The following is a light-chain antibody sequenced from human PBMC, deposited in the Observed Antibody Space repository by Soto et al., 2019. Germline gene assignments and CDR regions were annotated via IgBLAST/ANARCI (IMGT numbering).Light chain of an antibody. CDR2: GVS. CDR3: QQYVTSPYI. J-gene: IGKJ2*01. CDR1: QSISSSY. Sequence: DIVLTQSPGTLSLSPGERATLSCRASQSISSSYLAWYQQKAGQAPRLLIHGVSTRATGIPDRFSGSGSGTDFTLTISRLEPEDFAVYYCQQYVTSPYIFGQGTKLEIK. V-gene: IGKV3-20*01.